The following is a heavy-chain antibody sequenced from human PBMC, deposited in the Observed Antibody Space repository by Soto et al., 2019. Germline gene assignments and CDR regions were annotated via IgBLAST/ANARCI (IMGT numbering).Heavy chain of an antibody. CDR1: GFTFSSYS. V-gene: IGHV3-23*01. CDR2: TSGSGGST. CDR3: AKDNGYRYGYSWVSMDV. D-gene: IGHD5-18*01. J-gene: IGHJ6*02. Sequence: PGGSLRLSCAASGFTFSSYSMSWVRQAPGKGLEWVSATSGSGGSTYYADSVKGRFTISRDNSKNTLYLQMNSLRAEDTAVYYCAKDNGYRYGYSWVSMDVWGQGTTVTVSS.